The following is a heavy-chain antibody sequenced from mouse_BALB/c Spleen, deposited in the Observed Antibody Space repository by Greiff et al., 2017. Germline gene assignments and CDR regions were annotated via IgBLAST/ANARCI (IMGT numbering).Heavy chain of an antibody. CDR3: AREGPEFAY. Sequence: VQLQQSGAELVKPGASVKLSCTASGFNIKDIYMHWVKQRPEQGLEWIGRIDPANGNTKYDPKFQGKATITADTSSNTAYLQLSSLTSEDTAVYYCAREGPEFAYWGQGTLVTVSA. J-gene: IGHJ3*01. V-gene: IGHV14-3*02. CDR1: GFNIKDIY. CDR2: IDPANGNT.